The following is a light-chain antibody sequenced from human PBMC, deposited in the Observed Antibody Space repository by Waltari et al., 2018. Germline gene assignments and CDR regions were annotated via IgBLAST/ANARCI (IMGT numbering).Light chain of an antibody. Sequence: DIQLTQSPSYLSASVGDRVTITCRASQTLTTYLNWYQQRPGTAPKFLIYAASNLEKGVPSRFSGGGSGTDFTLTISGLQPDDFATYYCQQSKEVPFTFGQGTKLEIK. CDR1: QTLTTY. J-gene: IGKJ2*01. CDR2: AAS. CDR3: QQSKEVPFT. V-gene: IGKV1-39*01.